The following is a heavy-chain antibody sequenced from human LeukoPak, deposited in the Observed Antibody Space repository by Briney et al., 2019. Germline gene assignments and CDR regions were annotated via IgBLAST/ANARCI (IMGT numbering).Heavy chain of an antibody. J-gene: IGHJ6*02. CDR1: GGSLSGYY. CDR3: ARASAYYDILTGSFSGYYGMDV. D-gene: IGHD3-9*01. CDR2: INHSGST. Sequence: PTETLSLTCAVYGGSLSGYYWSWIRQPPGKGLKWIGEINHSGSTNYNPSLKSRVTISVDTSKNQFSLKLSSVTAADTAVYYCARASAYYDILTGSFSGYYGMDVWGQGTTVTVSS. V-gene: IGHV4-34*01.